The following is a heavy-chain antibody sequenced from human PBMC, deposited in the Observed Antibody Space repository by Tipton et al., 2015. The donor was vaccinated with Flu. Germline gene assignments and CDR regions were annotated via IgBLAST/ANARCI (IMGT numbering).Heavy chain of an antibody. CDR3: VARRAPNYVFWTIRYGVGGY. J-gene: IGHJ4*02. D-gene: IGHD3-3*01. CDR1: GGSIVSSSYY. CDR2: IYYSGST. V-gene: IGHV4-39*01. Sequence: TLSLTCTVSGGSIVSSSYYWGWIRQPPGKGLEWIGSIYYSGSTYYNPSLKSRVTISVDTSKNQFSLSLSSVTAADTAVYYCVARRAPNYVFWTIRYGVGGYWGQGTLVTVSS.